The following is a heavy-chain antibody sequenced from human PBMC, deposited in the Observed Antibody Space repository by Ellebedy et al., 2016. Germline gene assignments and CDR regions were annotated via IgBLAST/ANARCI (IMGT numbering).Heavy chain of an antibody. CDR2: ISGSGGST. J-gene: IGHJ4*02. V-gene: IGHV3-23*01. CDR3: ARVKKDYGGNSYYFDY. CDR1: GFTFSSYA. Sequence: GESLKISCAASGFTFSSYAMSWVRQAPGKGLEWVSAISGSGGSTYYADSVKGRFTISRDNSKNTLYLQMNSLRAEDTAVYYCARVKKDYGGNSYYFDYWGQGTLVTVSS. D-gene: IGHD4-23*01.